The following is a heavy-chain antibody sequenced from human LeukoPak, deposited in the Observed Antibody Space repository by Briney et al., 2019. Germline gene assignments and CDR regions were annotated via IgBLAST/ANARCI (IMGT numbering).Heavy chain of an antibody. CDR1: GFTFSNAW. J-gene: IGHJ6*03. Sequence: GGSLRLSCVASGFTFSNAWMSWVRQAPGKWLEWVGRIKSKTDGGTTDYAAPVKGRFTISRDDSKNTLYLQMNSLKTEDTAVYYCILLTQPTAYDILTGYLDVWGKGTTVTVSS. D-gene: IGHD3-9*01. CDR3: ILLTQPTAYDILTGYLDV. CDR2: IKSKTDGGTT. V-gene: IGHV3-15*01.